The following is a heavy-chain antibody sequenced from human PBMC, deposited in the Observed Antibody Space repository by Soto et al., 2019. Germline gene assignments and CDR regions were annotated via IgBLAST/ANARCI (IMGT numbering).Heavy chain of an antibody. CDR2: IYTSGST. Sequence: SETLSLTCSVSGDSMSKYYWSWIRQPAGKGLEWIGRIYTSGSTNYNPSLKSRVNMSIDTPNNHFSLNLKSVTAADAAVYYCARTVGAAYYFDFWGQGALVTVSS. CDR1: GDSMSKYY. V-gene: IGHV4-4*07. D-gene: IGHD1-26*01. J-gene: IGHJ4*02. CDR3: ARTVGAAYYFDF.